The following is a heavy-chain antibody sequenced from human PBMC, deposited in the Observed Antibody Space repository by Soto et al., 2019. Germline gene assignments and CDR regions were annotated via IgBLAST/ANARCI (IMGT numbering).Heavy chain of an antibody. Sequence: PGGSLRLSCAASGFTVNNNYMTWVRQAPGKGLEWVSVIYSGGDIAYYADSVKGRFTISRDNAKNTVYLQMNSLRAEDTAVYYCVRDDVGVGIDYWGLGTLVTVSS. V-gene: IGHV3-66*01. CDR2: IYSGGDIA. CDR3: VRDDVGVGIDY. D-gene: IGHD1-26*01. CDR1: GFTVNNNY. J-gene: IGHJ4*02.